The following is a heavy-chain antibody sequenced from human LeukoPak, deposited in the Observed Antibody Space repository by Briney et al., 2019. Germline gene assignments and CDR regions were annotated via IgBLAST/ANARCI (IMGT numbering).Heavy chain of an antibody. J-gene: IGHJ4*02. CDR1: GFTFDDYA. D-gene: IGHD3-16*02. CDR2: ISWNSGSI. CDR3: AKLNYVWGSYRYTGGDY. Sequence: GGSLRLSCAASGFTFDDYAMHWVRQAPGKGLEWVSGISWNSGSIGYADSVKGRFTISRDNAKNSLYLQMNSLRAEDTALYYCAKLNYVWGSYRYTGGDYWGQGTLVTVSS. V-gene: IGHV3-9*01.